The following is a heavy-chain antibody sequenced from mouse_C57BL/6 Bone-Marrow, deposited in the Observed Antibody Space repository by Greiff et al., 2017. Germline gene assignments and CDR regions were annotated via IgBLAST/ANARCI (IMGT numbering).Heavy chain of an antibody. CDR2: ISNGGGST. J-gene: IGHJ4*01. CDR3: ARLGHYAMDY. Sequence: EVMLVESGGGLVQPGGSLKLSCAASGFTFSDYYMYWVRQTPGKRLEWVAYISNGGGSTYYPDTVKGRFTISRDNAKNTLYLQMSRLKSEDTAMYYCARLGHYAMDYWGQGTSVTVSS. V-gene: IGHV5-12*01. CDR1: GFTFSDYY.